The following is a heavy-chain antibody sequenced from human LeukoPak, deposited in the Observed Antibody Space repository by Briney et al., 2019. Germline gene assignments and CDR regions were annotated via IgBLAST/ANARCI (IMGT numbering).Heavy chain of an antibody. J-gene: IGHJ3*02. Sequence: GGSLRLSCAXXGXXXXXXXXXXXXXAXXXXLXXVXXIXSXNXXXYXXSLKXRXTISRDNAKNSLSLQMNSLRAEXTAVYYCARGYSYGVDAFHIWGQGTMVTVSS. D-gene: IGHD5-18*01. V-gene: IGHV3-69-1*01. CDR1: GXXXXXXX. CDR2: IXSXNXX. CDR3: ARGYSYGVDAFHI.